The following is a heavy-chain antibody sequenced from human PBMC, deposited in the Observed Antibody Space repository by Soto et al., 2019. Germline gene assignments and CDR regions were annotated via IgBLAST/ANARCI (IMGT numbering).Heavy chain of an antibody. V-gene: IGHV1-18*01. CDR2: ISAYNGNT. J-gene: IGHJ4*02. CDR3: ARDLALGLVDY. D-gene: IGHD6-19*01. Sequence: QVQLVQSGAEVKKPGASVKVSCKASGYTFSSYGLSWVRQAPGQGLEWMGWISAYNGNTKYAQKLQGRVTMTTDTSTSTASMELRSLRSDDTAVYYCARDLALGLVDYWGQGTLVTVSS. CDR1: GYTFSSYG.